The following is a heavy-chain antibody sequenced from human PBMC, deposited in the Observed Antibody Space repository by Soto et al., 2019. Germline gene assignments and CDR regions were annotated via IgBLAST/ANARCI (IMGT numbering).Heavy chain of an antibody. V-gene: IGHV4-39*01. CDR1: DGSISSGNYY. CDR2: VYYRGTA. CDR3: ARRIALWFGEYLSNWFDT. Sequence: SETLSLTCTVSDGSISSGNYYWGWIRQPPGKGLEWIGNVYYRGTAYYNPSLKSRVTISVDTSKNQFSLKLSSVTAADTAVYYSARRIALWFGEYLSNWFDTWGQGSLVTVSS. D-gene: IGHD3-10*01. J-gene: IGHJ5*02.